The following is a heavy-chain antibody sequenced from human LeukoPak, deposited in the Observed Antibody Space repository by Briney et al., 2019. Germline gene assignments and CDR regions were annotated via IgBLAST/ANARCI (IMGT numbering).Heavy chain of an antibody. Sequence: ASVKVSCKASGYTFTNYYMHWVRQAPGQGLEWMGIINPSGGSISYAQKFQGRVTMTRDTSTNTVYTELSSLRSEDTAVYYCARDPRRNYDSSGFPCSFDYWGQGTLVTVSS. V-gene: IGHV1-46*01. CDR1: GYTFTNYY. D-gene: IGHD3-22*01. J-gene: IGHJ4*02. CDR3: ARDPRRNYDSSGFPCSFDY. CDR2: INPSGGSI.